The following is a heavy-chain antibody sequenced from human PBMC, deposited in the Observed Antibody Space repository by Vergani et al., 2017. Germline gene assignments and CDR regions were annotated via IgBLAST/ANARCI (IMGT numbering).Heavy chain of an antibody. CDR2: INPNSGGT. D-gene: IGHD2-2*01. CDR1: GGPFKNSA. V-gene: IGHV1-2*02. J-gene: IGHJ5*02. CDR3: ARDYGYCSSTSCPNWFNP. Sequence: QVQLVQSGAEVKKPGSSVKVSCKASGGPFKNSAFSCVRQVPGQGLEWMGWINPNSGGTNYAQKFQGRVTMTRDTSIRTAYMELSRLRSDDTAVYYCARDYGYCSSTSCPNWFNPWGQGTLVTVSS.